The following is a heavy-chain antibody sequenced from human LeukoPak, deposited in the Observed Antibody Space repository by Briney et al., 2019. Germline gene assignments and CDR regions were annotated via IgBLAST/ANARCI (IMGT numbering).Heavy chain of an antibody. J-gene: IGHJ4*02. V-gene: IGHV3-74*01. CDR1: GFAFTEYW. D-gene: IGHD3-10*01. Sequence: GGSLRLSCAASGFAFTEYWMHWVRQTPGKGLMWVSRINDGGTYTAYADSVKGRFTVSRDNAANTLYLQMNSLRVEDTAIYYCAREIKIQGFRAFDYWGQGTPVTVSS. CDR3: AREIKIQGFRAFDY. CDR2: INDGGTYT.